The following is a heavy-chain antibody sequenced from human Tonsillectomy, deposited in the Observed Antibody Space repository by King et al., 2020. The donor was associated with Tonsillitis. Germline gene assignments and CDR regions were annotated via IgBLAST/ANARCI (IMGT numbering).Heavy chain of an antibody. J-gene: IGHJ5*02. D-gene: IGHD4-17*01. Sequence: VQLVESGGGVVQPGRSLRLSCAASGFTFSSYAMHWVRQSPGRGPEWVALISYDGSSENYADFVKGRFTIYSDDSKNTLYLQMNSLKPDDTAVYTCARDMGGDSGWYDPWGQGTLVTVSS. CDR1: GFTFSSYA. CDR3: ARDMGGDSGWYDP. CDR2: ISYDGSSE. V-gene: IGHV3-30*04.